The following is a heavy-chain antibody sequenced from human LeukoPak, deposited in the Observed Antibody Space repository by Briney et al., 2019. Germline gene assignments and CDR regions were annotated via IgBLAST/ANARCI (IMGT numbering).Heavy chain of an antibody. CDR3: ASQAYSRFDY. CDR1: GFAFSSNW. CDR2: ISPDGSGK. Sequence: GGSLRLSCAASGFAFSSNWMSWVRQAPGRGLELVANISPDGSGKYCMDSVKGRCAISRDNARSSLDLQLNSLRVEDTAVYFCASQAYSRFDYWGQGTLVTVSS. V-gene: IGHV3-7*01. D-gene: IGHD4-11*01. J-gene: IGHJ4*02.